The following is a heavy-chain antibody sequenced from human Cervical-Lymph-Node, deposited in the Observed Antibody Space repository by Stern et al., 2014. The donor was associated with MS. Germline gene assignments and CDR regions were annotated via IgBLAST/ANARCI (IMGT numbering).Heavy chain of an antibody. Sequence: QVQLVQSGGGLVKPGGSLRLSCAASGFTFSDYYMSWIRQAPGRGLEWISYISYDGSSIYYEESLKGRFTVSRDNAKNSLYLQMNSLTVEDTAVYYCARKGRLEYGGQGTLGTVSS. CDR2: ISYDGSSI. V-gene: IGHV3-11*01. D-gene: IGHD6-6*01. J-gene: IGHJ4*02. CDR1: GFTFSDYY. CDR3: ARKGRLEY.